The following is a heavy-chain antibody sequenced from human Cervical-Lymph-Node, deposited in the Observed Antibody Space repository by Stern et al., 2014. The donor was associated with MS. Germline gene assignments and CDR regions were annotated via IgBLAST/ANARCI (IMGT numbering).Heavy chain of an antibody. Sequence: EVQLEESGGGLVQPGGSLRLSCAASGFTVSSNYMSWVRQAPGKGLEWVSVIYSGGSTYYADSVKGRFTISRDNSKNTLYLQMNSLRAEDTAVYYCARVSGWYLSDYGMDVWGQGTTVTVSS. D-gene: IGHD6-19*01. J-gene: IGHJ6*02. V-gene: IGHV3-66*02. CDR3: ARVSGWYLSDYGMDV. CDR1: GFTVSSNY. CDR2: IYSGGST.